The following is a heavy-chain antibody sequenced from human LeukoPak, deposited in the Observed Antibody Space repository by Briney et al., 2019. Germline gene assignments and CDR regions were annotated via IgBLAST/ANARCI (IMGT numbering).Heavy chain of an antibody. CDR2: IYYSGST. V-gene: IGHV4-31*03. Sequence: PSETLSLTCTVSGGSISSGGYYWSWIRQHPGKGLEWIGYIYYSGSTYYNPSLKSRVTISVDTSKNQFSLKLSSVTAADTAVYYCARGALQLSFWYFDLWGRGTLATVSS. J-gene: IGHJ2*01. CDR1: GGSISSGGYY. D-gene: IGHD1-1*01. CDR3: ARGALQLSFWYFDL.